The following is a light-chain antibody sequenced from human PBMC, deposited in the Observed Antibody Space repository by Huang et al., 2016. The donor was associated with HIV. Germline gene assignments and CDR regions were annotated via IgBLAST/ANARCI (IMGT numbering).Light chain of an antibody. CDR1: QGIGNS. J-gene: IGKJ2*01. V-gene: IGKV1-NL1*01. CDR2: GAS. Sequence: DIQMTQSPSSLSASVGDRVTITCRASQGIGNSFAWYQQKPGKAPELLLYGASRLISGVPSRFSGSGSGTDHTVTINSLQPGDFATYYCQQYYSTPYTFGQGTNLETK. CDR3: QQYYSTPYT.